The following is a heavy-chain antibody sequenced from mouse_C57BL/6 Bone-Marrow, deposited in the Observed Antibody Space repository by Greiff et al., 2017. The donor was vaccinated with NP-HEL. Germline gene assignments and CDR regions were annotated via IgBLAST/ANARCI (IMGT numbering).Heavy chain of an antibody. CDR1: GYTFTSYW. D-gene: IGHD1-1*02. Sequence: QVQLQQPGAELVKPGASVKLSCKASGYTFTSYWMHWVKQRPGQGLAWIGMIHPTSGSTNYNEKFKSKATLTVDQSSSTAYMQLSSLTSEYSAVYYCARVVQQFPYYFYYWGQGTTLTVAS. V-gene: IGHV1-64*01. J-gene: IGHJ2*01. CDR3: ARVVQQFPYYFYY. CDR2: IHPTSGST.